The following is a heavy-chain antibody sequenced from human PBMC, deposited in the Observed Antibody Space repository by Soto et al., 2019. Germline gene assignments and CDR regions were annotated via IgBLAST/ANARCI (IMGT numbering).Heavy chain of an antibody. J-gene: IGHJ6*02. CDR1: GYTFTSYY. CDR2: INPSGGST. Sequence: ASVKVSCKASGYTFTSYYMHWVRQAPGQGLEWMGIINPSGGSTSYAQKFQGRVTMTSDTSTSTVYMELSSLRSEDTAVYYCARDPAPRYCSSTSCYEKTNYYYGMDVWGQGTTVTVSS. D-gene: IGHD2-2*01. V-gene: IGHV1-46*01. CDR3: ARDPAPRYCSSTSCYEKTNYYYGMDV.